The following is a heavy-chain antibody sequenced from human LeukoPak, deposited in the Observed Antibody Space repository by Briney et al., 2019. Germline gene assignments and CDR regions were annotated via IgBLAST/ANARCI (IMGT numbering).Heavy chain of an antibody. CDR1: GGSISSGSYY. V-gene: IGHV4-39*07. J-gene: IGHJ4*02. CDR2: IYYSGTP. Sequence: SETLSLTCSVSGGSISSGSYYWGWIRQPPGKGLEWIASIYYSGTPQYNPSLKSRVTISLDTSKNQFSLKLHSVTAADTAVYYCARDQSRAPFDYWGPGTLVAVSS. CDR3: ARDQSRAPFDY.